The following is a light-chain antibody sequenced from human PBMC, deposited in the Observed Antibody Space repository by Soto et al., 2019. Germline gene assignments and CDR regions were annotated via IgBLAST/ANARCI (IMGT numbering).Light chain of an antibody. J-gene: IGLJ2*01. CDR1: SSNIGSNY. V-gene: IGLV1-47*01. CDR3: AVWDDSLSGVV. Sequence: QPVLTQPPSASGTPGQRVTISCSGSSSNIGSNYVYWYQQLPGTAPKLLIYRNNQRPSGVPDRFSGSKSGTSASLAISGLRSEDEADYYCAVWDDSLSGVVFGGGTKVTVL. CDR2: RNN.